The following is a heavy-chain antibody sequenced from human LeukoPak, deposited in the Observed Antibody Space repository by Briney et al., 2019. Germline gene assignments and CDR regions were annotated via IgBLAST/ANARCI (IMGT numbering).Heavy chain of an antibody. Sequence: GGSLRLSCTASGFTFGDYAMSWVRQAPGKGLEWVGFIRSKAYGGTTEYAASVKGRFTISRDDSKSIAYLQMNSLKTEDTAVYYCTREFETYYDILTGTGGFDPWGRGTLVTVSS. CDR2: IRSKAYGGTT. V-gene: IGHV3-49*04. CDR1: GFTFGDYA. J-gene: IGHJ5*02. CDR3: TREFETYYDILTGTGGFDP. D-gene: IGHD3-9*01.